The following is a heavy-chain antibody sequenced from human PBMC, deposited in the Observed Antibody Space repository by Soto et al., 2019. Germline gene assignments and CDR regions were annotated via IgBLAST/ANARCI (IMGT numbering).Heavy chain of an antibody. J-gene: IGHJ4*02. V-gene: IGHV4-38-2*02. CDR2: MYHDGNT. CDR1: GYSISSGCF. D-gene: IGHD5-12*01. CDR3: ARESYSGYHSYDY. Sequence: PXGTLALTCAVSGYSISSGCFWGCIRQPPGKGLEWIANMYHDGNTHYNPSLKSRVTMSVDTSKNQFSLKLNSVTAADTAVYYCARESYSGYHSYDYWGQGILVTVSS.